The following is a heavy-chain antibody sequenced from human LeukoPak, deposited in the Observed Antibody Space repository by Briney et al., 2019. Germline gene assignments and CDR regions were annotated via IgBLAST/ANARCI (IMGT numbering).Heavy chain of an antibody. CDR1: GLTFGTYG. Sequence: GGSLRLSCAASGLTFGTYGMHWVRQAPGKGLEWVAFVQKGGSSKYSAASVKGRFTISRDNTKIPGYLHMSSLRVEDTAVCYCAKDLSALGIGGGIWFDPWGQGTLVTVTS. D-gene: IGHD1-26*01. J-gene: IGHJ5*02. CDR2: VQKGGSSK. V-gene: IGHV3-30*02. CDR3: AKDLSALGIGGGIWFDP.